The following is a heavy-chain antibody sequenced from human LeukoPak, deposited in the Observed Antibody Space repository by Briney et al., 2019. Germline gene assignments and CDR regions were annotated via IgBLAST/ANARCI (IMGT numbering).Heavy chain of an antibody. V-gene: IGHV3-23*01. J-gene: IGHJ4*02. CDR1: GFTFSNYA. CDR3: ARARSGTNGLFDS. Sequence: GGSLRLSCAASGFTFSNYAMNWVRQAPGKGLEWVSVIYTGGTIYYADSVKGRFTISRDNSKNTLFLQMNSLRAEDTALYYCARARSGTNGLFDSWGQGTLVTVSS. CDR2: IYTGGTI.